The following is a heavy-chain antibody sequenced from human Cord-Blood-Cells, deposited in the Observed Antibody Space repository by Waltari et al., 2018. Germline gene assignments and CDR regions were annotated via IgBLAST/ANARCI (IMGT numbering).Heavy chain of an antibody. J-gene: IGHJ4*02. V-gene: IGHV1-46*01. CDR2: INPSGGST. Sequence: QVQLVQSGAEVKKPGDSVKVSCKASGYTFTSYSLNWVRQAPGQGREWMGIINPSGGSTSYAQKFQGRVTMTRDTSTSTVYMELSSLRSEDTAVYYCARASGYYFDYWGQGTLVTVSS. CDR3: ARASGYYFDY. D-gene: IGHD6-25*01. CDR1: GYTFTSYS.